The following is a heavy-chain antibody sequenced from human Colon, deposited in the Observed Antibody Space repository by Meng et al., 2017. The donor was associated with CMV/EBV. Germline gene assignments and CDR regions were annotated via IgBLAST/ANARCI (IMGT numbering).Heavy chain of an antibody. J-gene: IGHJ4*02. CDR2: VYWNDDK. CDR1: LSLNTVQLP. D-gene: IGHD5-12*01. CDR3: AHGGSGYDFGAGGFDY. V-gene: IGHV2-5*01. Sequence: LSLNTVQLPVGWSRQPHGKALEWLALVYWNDDKRYNPSLKNRLTVTKDTSKSLVVLRVTNMDPVDSGTYFCAHGGSGYDFGAGGFDYWGQGTLVTVSS.